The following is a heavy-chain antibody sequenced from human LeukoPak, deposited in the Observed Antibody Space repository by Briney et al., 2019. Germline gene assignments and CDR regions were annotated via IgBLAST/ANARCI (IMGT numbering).Heavy chain of an antibody. D-gene: IGHD3-3*01. CDR1: GFTVSSSY. Sequence: GGPLRLSCAASGFTVSSSYMYWVRQAPGKGLEWVSFFYRGDSTYYAESVRGRFTISRDNSKNTLYLQMNSLRAEDTAVYYCAKAGFWDFWSGYYNDYWGQGTLVTVSS. V-gene: IGHV3-53*01. CDR2: FYRGDST. CDR3: AKAGFWDFWSGYYNDY. J-gene: IGHJ4*02.